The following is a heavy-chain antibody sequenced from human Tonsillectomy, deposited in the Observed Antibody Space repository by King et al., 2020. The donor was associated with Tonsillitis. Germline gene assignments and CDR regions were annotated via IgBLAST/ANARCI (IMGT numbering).Heavy chain of an antibody. CDR1: GFTFSSYA. V-gene: IGHV3-23*04. CDR3: AKASRGYSYSTLFEY. Sequence: VQLVESGGGLVQPGGSLRLSCAASGFTFSSYAMSWVRQAPGQGLEWVSAISGSGGSTYYADSVKGRLTVSRDNSKNTRYLQMNSLRAGDTAVYDCAKASRGYSYSTLFEYWGQGTLVTVSP. D-gene: IGHD5-18*01. J-gene: IGHJ4*02. CDR2: ISGSGGST.